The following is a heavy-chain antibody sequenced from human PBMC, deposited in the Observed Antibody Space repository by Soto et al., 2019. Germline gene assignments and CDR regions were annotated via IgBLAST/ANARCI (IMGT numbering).Heavy chain of an antibody. CDR1: GGSVSSSSYY. CDR2: VYYSGST. CDR3: ARFVAVAGSNVFDY. J-gene: IGHJ4*02. Sequence: PSETLSLTCTVSGGSVSSSSYYWGWVRQPPGKGLEWIGSVYYSGSTYYNPSLESRVTISVDKSKNQFSLKLSSVTAADTAVYYCARFVAVAGSNVFDYWGQGTLVTVSS. V-gene: IGHV4-39*01. D-gene: IGHD6-19*01.